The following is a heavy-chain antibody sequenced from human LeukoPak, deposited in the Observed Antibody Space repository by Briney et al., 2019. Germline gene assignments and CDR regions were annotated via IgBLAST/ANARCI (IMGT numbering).Heavy chain of an antibody. V-gene: IGHV3-74*01. CDR1: GFTFSSYW. D-gene: IGHD6-13*01. CDR3: ASGIAPG. J-gene: IGHJ4*02. CDR2: INSDGRST. Sequence: GGSLRLSCAASGFTFSSYWMHWVRQAPGKGLVGVSRINSDGRSTNYADSVKGRFTISRDNSKNTLYLQMNSLRAEDTAVYYCASGIAPGWGQGTLVTVSS.